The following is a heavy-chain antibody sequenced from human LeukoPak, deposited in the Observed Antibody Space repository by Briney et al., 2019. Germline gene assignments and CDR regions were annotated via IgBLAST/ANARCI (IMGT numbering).Heavy chain of an antibody. D-gene: IGHD2-2*01. CDR3: ARQSYCSSTSCYLDY. CDR2: IYYSGST. V-gene: IGHV4-39*01. J-gene: IGHJ4*02. CDR1: GGSISSSSYY. Sequence: SETLSLTCTVSGGSISSSSYYWGWIRQPPGTGLEWIGSIYYSGSTYYNPSLKSRVTISVDTSQNQFSLKLSSVTAADTAVYYCARQSYCSSTSCYLDYWGQGTLVTVSS.